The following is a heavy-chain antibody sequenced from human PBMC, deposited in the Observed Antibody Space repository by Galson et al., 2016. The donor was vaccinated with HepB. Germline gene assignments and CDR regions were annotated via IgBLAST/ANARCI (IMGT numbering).Heavy chain of an antibody. D-gene: IGHD1-26*01. J-gene: IGHJ4*02. Sequence: SLRLSCAASGFSFSDAWMTWVRQTPGKGLEWVGRIKSKSDGGTSDYAAPVEGRFIISRDDSRDTLYLQLNSLRSEDTATYYCTTGVTKWGPAYWGQGAQVTLSP. CDR3: TTGVTKWGPAY. CDR1: GFSFSDAW. CDR2: IKSKSDGGTS. V-gene: IGHV3-15*01.